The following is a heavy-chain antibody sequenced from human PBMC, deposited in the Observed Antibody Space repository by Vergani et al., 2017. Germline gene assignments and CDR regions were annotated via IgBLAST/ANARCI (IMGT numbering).Heavy chain of an antibody. V-gene: IGHV1-69*01. CDR1: GGTFSSYA. CDR3: APVKVGALTSYQLLHTYYYTWMDV. J-gene: IGHJ6*01. D-gene: IGHD2-2*01. Sequence: QVQLVQSGAEVKKPGSSVKVSCKASGGTFSSYAISWVRQAPGQGLEWMGGIIPIFGTANYAQKFQGRVTITADESTSTAYMELSSLRPGDTAVYYCAPVKVGALTSYQLLHTYYYTWMDVGREGTTVTVSS. CDR2: IIPIFGTA.